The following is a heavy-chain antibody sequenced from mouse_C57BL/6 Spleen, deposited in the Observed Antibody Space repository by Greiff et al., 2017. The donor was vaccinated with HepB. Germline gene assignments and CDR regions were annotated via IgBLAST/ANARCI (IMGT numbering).Heavy chain of an antibody. V-gene: IGHV2-6*01. CDR1: GFSLTSYG. CDR3: ARSYYYGRATLRGYAMDY. J-gene: IGHJ4*01. CDR2: IWGVGST. D-gene: IGHD1-1*01. Sequence: QVQLKESGPGLVAPSQSLSITCTVSGFSLTSYGVDWVRQSPGKGLEWLGVIWGVGSTNYNSALKSRLSISKDNSKSQVFLKMNSLQTDDTAMYYCARSYYYGRATLRGYAMDYWGQGTSVTVSS.